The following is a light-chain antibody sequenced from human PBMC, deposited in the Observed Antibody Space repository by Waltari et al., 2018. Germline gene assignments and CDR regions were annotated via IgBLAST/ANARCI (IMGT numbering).Light chain of an antibody. CDR1: SSDVGGYNY. V-gene: IGLV2-14*01. Sequence: QSALPQPASVSGSPGQSITISCTGTSSDVGGYNYVSWYQQHPGKAPKLMIYDVSKRPSGVSNRFSGSKSGNTASLTISGLQAEDEADYYCSSYTSSSFVVFGGGTKLTVL. CDR3: SSYTSSSFVV. J-gene: IGLJ2*01. CDR2: DVS.